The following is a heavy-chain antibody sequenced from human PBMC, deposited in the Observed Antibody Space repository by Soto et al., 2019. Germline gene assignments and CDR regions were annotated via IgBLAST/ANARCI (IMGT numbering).Heavy chain of an antibody. V-gene: IGHV3-48*02. D-gene: IGHD2-2*01. CDR1: GFTFSSYS. Sequence: HPGGSLRLSCAASGFTFSSYSMNWVRQAPGKGLEWVSYISSSSSTIYYADSVKGRFTISRDNAKNSLYLQMNSLRDEDTAVYYCARYCISSSCYDDLVYWCQGTLVTVS. J-gene: IGHJ4*02. CDR2: ISSSSSTI. CDR3: ARYCISSSCYDDLVY.